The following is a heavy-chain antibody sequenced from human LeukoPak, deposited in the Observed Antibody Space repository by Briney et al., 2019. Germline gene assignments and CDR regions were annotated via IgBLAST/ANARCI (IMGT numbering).Heavy chain of an antibody. CDR2: IYISGST. CDR1: GASINSHY. D-gene: IGHD3-22*01. CDR3: ARGNYYDSSGYFGTDRINAFDI. J-gene: IGHJ3*02. V-gene: IGHV4-4*07. Sequence: PSETLSLTCTVSGASINSHYWSWIRQPAGKGLEWIGRIYISGSTNYNSSLQSRVTISVDRSKNQFSLKLSSVTAADTAVYYCARGNYYDSSGYFGTDRINAFDIWGQGTMVTVSS.